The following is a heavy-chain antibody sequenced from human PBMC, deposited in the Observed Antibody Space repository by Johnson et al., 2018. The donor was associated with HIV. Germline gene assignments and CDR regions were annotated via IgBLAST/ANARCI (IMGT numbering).Heavy chain of an antibody. CDR3: AKDWDRWLQPPGDAVAI. CDR2: IWYDGSNK. J-gene: IGHJ3*02. D-gene: IGHD5-24*01. V-gene: IGHV3-33*06. CDR1: GFTFSSYG. Sequence: QVQVLESGGGVVQPGRSLRLSCAASGFTFSSYGMHWVRQAPGKGLEWVAVIWYDGSNKYYADSVKGRFTISRDNSKNTLYLQMSSLRVEDTAVYYCAKDWDRWLQPPGDAVAIRGQGTMVTVSS.